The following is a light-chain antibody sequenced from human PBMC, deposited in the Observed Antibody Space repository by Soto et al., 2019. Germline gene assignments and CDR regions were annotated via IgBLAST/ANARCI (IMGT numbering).Light chain of an antibody. J-gene: IGKJ1*01. Sequence: EIVMTQSPATLSVSPGERATLSCRASQSVTSNLAWYQQKPGQAPRLLIYGASTRATGIPARFSGSGSGTEFTLTISSLQSEDSAVYHCQQDDNWWTFGQGTKVEIK. V-gene: IGKV3-15*01. CDR1: QSVTSN. CDR2: GAS. CDR3: QQDDNWWT.